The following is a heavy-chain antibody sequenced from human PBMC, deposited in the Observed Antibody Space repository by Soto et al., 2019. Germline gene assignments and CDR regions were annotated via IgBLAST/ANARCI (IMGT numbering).Heavy chain of an antibody. Sequence: SETLSLTCTVSGASITSHFWTWIRQPPGKGLEWIGNIYYSGRTNYNASLTGRVTVSLDTSKSQFSLELSSVTAADTAVYFCASTPTGYGTTFFDSWGQGTPVTVSS. J-gene: IGHJ5*01. V-gene: IGHV4-59*08. CDR3: ASTPTGYGTTFFDS. CDR2: IYYSGRT. D-gene: IGHD5-18*01. CDR1: GASITSHF.